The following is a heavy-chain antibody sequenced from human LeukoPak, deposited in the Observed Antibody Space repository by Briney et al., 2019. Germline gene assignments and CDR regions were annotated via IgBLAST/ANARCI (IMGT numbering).Heavy chain of an antibody. CDR1: GASISSYY. CDR3: AGSQLLNLERYGTFDY. V-gene: IGHV4-4*07. CDR2: IYTSGST. D-gene: IGHD2-2*01. Sequence: SETLSLTCTVSGASISSYYWSWIRQPAGKGLEWIGRIYTSGSTNYNPSLKSRVTMSVDTSKNQFSLKLSSVTAADTAVYYCAGSQLLNLERYGTFDYWGQGTLVTVSS. J-gene: IGHJ4*02.